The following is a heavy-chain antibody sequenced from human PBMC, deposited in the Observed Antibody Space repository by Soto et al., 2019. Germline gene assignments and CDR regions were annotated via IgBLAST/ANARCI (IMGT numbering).Heavy chain of an antibody. Sequence: EVQLLESGGGLVQPGGSLRLSCAASGFTFSSYAMSWVRQAPGKGLEWVSAISGSGGSTYYADSVKGRFTISRDNSKNKLYLQKNSLRGDVTAVYYCAKLPWTKLLLPLGRYYYFDYWGQGTLVTGSS. V-gene: IGHV3-23*01. D-gene: IGHD5-18*01. CDR3: AKLPWTKLLLPLGRYYYFDY. J-gene: IGHJ4*02. CDR2: ISGSGGST. CDR1: GFTFSSYA.